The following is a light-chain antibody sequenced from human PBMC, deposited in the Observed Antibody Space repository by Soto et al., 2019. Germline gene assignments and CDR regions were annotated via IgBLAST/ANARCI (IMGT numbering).Light chain of an antibody. CDR3: QVWDTTSDHVV. V-gene: IGLV3-21*04. Sequence: SYELTQPPSVSVAPGQTASIPCGGNNIGSKSVHWYQQNAGQAPVLVINYDAGRPSGIPERFSGSNSGNTATLTISGVEAGDEAAYYCQVWDTTSDHVVFGGGTKLTVL. J-gene: IGLJ2*01. CDR2: YDA. CDR1: NIGSKS.